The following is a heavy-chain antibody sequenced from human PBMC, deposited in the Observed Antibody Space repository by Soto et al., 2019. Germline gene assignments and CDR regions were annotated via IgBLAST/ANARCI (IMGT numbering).Heavy chain of an antibody. V-gene: IGHV3-30*18. Sequence: QVQLVESGGGVVQPGRSLRLSCAASGFTFSSYAMHWVRQAPGKGLEWVAVISYDGTNKYYADSVKGRFTISRDNSKNTLYLQMNCLRAEDTAVYYCAKGPAGRGLDLWGQETLVTVSS. J-gene: IGHJ5*02. CDR2: ISYDGTNK. D-gene: IGHD6-13*01. CDR1: GFTFSSYA. CDR3: AKGPAGRGLDL.